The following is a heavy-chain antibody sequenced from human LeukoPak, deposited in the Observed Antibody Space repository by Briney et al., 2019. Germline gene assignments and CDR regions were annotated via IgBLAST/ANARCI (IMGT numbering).Heavy chain of an antibody. CDR1: GSSFTSYW. V-gene: IGHV5-51*01. CDR3: ARQPNYYDTRGYLSHAFDV. J-gene: IGHJ3*01. D-gene: IGHD3-22*01. Sequence: GESLKISCKGSGSSFTSYWIGWVRQMPGKGLEWMGIIYPGDSDTRYSPSFQGQVTISADKSISTAYLQWSSLKASDTAMYYCARQPNYYDTRGYLSHAFDVWGQGTMVTVSS. CDR2: IYPGDSDT.